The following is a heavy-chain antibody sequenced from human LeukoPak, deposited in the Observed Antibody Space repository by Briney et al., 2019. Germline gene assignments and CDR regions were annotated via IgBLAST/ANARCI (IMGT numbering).Heavy chain of an antibody. CDR2: IYSSGST. D-gene: IGHD6-13*01. V-gene: IGHV4-4*07. CDR3: ARDGIPAARKGYYYYYGMDV. Sequence: PSETLSLTCTVSGGSISSYYWSWIRQPAGKGLEWIGRIYSSGSTNYNPSLKSRVTMSVDTSKNQFSLKVSPVTAADTAVYYCARDGIPAARKGYYYYYGMDVWGQGTTVTVSS. J-gene: IGHJ6*02. CDR1: GGSISSYY.